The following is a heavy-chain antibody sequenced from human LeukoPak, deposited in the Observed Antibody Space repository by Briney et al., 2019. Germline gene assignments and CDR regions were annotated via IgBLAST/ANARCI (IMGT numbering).Heavy chain of an antibody. Sequence: AVTVSCKASGGTFSSYANSWVRPPPAQGLEWMGSIIPILGIANYEQKFQGRVTITADKSTSTDYMELSSLRSEDTAVYYCARDGEVASITGGTYYYGMDVWGQGTTVTVSS. CDR1: GGTFSSYA. V-gene: IGHV1-69*04. CDR3: ARDGEVASITGGTYYYGMDV. CDR2: IIPILGIA. D-gene: IGHD5-24*01. J-gene: IGHJ6*02.